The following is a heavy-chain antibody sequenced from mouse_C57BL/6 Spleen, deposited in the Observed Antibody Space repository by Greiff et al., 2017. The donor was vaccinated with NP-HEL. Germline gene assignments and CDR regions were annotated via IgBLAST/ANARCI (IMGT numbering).Heavy chain of an antibody. CDR2: IYPGDGYT. CDR1: GYAFSSSW. V-gene: IGHV1-82*01. J-gene: IGHJ1*03. D-gene: IGHD1-1*01. Sequence: VQLQQSGPELVKPGASVKISCKASGYAFSSSWMNWVKQRPGKGLEWIGRIYPGDGYTNYNGKFKGKATLTADKSSSTAYMQLSSLTSEDSAVYFCARSGYYYGSSYRYFDVWGTGTTVTVSS. CDR3: ARSGYYYGSSYRYFDV.